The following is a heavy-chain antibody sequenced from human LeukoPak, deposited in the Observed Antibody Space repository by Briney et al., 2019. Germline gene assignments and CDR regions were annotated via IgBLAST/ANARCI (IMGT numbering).Heavy chain of an antibody. CDR1: GGSISSSSYY. CDR2: IYYSGST. J-gene: IGHJ4*02. D-gene: IGHD3-3*01. CDR3: ARKYDFWSGYYDY. Sequence: SETLSLTCTVSGGSISSSSYYWSWIRQPPGKGLEWIGSIYYSGSTYYNPSLKSRVTISVDTSKNQFSLKLSSVTAADTAVYYCARKYDFWSGYYDYWGQGTLVTVSS. V-gene: IGHV4-39*01.